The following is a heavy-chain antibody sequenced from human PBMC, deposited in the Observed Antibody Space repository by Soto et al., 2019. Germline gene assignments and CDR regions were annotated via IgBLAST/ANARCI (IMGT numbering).Heavy chain of an antibody. CDR3: ARANGGYSYGSVRHKYYYYGMDV. D-gene: IGHD5-18*01. CDR1: GFTFSSYA. J-gene: IGHJ6*02. CDR2: ISYDGSNK. V-gene: IGHV3-30-3*01. Sequence: VGSLRLSCAASGFTFSSYAMHWVRQAPGKGLEWVAVISYDGSNKYYADSVKGRFTISRDNSKNTLYLQMNSLRAEDTAVYYCARANGGYSYGSVRHKYYYYGMDVWGQGTTVTVSS.